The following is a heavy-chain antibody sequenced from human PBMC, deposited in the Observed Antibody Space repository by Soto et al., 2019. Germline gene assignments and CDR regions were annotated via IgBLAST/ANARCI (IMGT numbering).Heavy chain of an antibody. CDR3: ARGGYCSSTSCYLFYYYYGMDV. CDR1: GGTFSSYA. D-gene: IGHD2-2*03. Sequence: QVQLVQSGAEVKKPGSSVKVSCKASGGTFSSYAISWVRQAPGQGLEWMGGIIPIFGTANYAQKFQGRVTITADKSTSTAYMELSSLRSEDTAVYYCARGGYCSSTSCYLFYYYYGMDVWGQGTTVTVSS. CDR2: IIPIFGTA. V-gene: IGHV1-69*06. J-gene: IGHJ6*02.